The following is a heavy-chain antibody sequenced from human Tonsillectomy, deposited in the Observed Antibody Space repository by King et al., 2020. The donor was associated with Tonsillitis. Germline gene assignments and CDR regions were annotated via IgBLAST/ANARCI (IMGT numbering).Heavy chain of an antibody. Sequence: VQLVESGGGVVQXGWSLRLSCGASGFTFSRSGMHWVRQAPGKGLEWVAFTRSDGKKEFYIDSVKGRXTXSRDNSKNTXYLQMNSLRVEDTAVYYCATXXXXXXSSXSAFDYWGXXXLVTVSS. CDR3: ATXXXXXXSSXSAFDY. CDR2: TRSDGKKE. D-gene: IGHD6-6*01. J-gene: IGHJ4*01. V-gene: IGHV3-30*02. CDR1: GFTFSRSG.